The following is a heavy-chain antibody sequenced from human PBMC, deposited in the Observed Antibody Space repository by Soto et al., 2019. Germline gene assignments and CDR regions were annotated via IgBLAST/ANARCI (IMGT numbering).Heavy chain of an antibody. D-gene: IGHD3-3*01. CDR3: ARGAGRFLEWLLYDNWFDP. CDR1: GYTFTSYD. Sequence: ASVKVSCKASGYTFTSYDSNWVRQATGQGREWMGWMNPNSGNTGYAQKFQGRVTMTRNTSISTAYMELSSLRSEDTAVYYCARGAGRFLEWLLYDNWFDPWGQGTLVTVSS. V-gene: IGHV1-8*01. CDR2: MNPNSGNT. J-gene: IGHJ5*02.